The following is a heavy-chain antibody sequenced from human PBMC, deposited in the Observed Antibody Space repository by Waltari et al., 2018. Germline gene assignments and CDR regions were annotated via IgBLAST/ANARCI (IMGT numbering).Heavy chain of an antibody. CDR2: MNPNSGNT. V-gene: IGHV1-8*01. CDR1: GSTFTSYD. Sequence: QVQLVQSGAEVKKPGASVKVSCKASGSTFTSYDINWVRPATGQGLEWMGWMNPNSGNTGYAQKFQGRVTMTRNTSISTAYMELSSLRSEDTAVYYCASRSGWYEVNWFDPWGQGTLVTVSS. CDR3: ASRSGWYEVNWFDP. D-gene: IGHD6-19*01. J-gene: IGHJ5*02.